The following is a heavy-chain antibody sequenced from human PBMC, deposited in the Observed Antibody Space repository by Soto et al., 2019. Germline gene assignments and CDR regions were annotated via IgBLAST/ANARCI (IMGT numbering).Heavy chain of an antibody. Sequence: QVQLVESGGGVVQPGRSLRLSCAASGFTFSSYGMHWVRQAPGKGLEWVAVIWFDGSEKYYADSVKGRFTISRDNSKNTLYLQMNSLRDDDTAVYYCARPRSYGAYAAWYYVAYWGQGTLMNVP. D-gene: IGHD4-17*01. CDR1: GFTFSSYG. CDR3: ARPRSYGAYAAWYYVAY. CDR2: IWFDGSEK. J-gene: IGHJ4*02. V-gene: IGHV3-33*01.